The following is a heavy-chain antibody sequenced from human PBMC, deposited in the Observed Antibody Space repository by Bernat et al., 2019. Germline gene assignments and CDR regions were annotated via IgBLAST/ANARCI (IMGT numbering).Heavy chain of an antibody. Sequence: QVQLVESGGGVVQPGRSLRLSCAASGFTFSSYGMHWVRQAPGKGLEWVAVIWYDGSNKYSADSGKGRFTISRDNSKNTLYLQMNSLRAEDTAVYYCARSGGPRSSTDAFDIWGQGTMVTVSS. D-gene: IGHD6-13*01. V-gene: IGHV3-33*01. CDR3: ARSGGPRSSTDAFDI. J-gene: IGHJ3*02. CDR2: IWYDGSNK. CDR1: GFTFSSYG.